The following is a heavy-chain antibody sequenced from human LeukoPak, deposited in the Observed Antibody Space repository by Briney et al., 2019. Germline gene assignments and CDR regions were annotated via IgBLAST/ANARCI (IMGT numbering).Heavy chain of an antibody. CDR3: ARDPLYYYDSSGYRDDAFDI. Sequence: PGGSLRLSCAASGFTFSSYGMSWVRQAPGKGLEWVSAISGSGGSTYYADSVKGRFTISRDNSKNTLYLQMNSLRAEDTAVYYCARDPLYYYDSSGYRDDAFDIWGQGTVVTVSS. D-gene: IGHD3-22*01. J-gene: IGHJ3*02. CDR1: GFTFSSYG. V-gene: IGHV3-23*01. CDR2: ISGSGGST.